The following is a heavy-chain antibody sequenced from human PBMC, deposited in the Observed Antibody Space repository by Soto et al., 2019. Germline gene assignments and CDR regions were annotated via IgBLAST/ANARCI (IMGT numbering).Heavy chain of an antibody. CDR3: AADRTYCDGDCYAD. CDR2: IVVGSGNT. J-gene: IGHJ4*02. CDR1: GFTFTNSA. Sequence: QMQLVQSGPEVKKPGTSVKVSSKASGFTFTNSAVKWVRQARGQRREWIGWIVVGSGNTNCAQKFQKRVTITREMSTGTACMELSSLRSEDTAVYYCAADRTYCDGDCYADWGTGTLFTVSS. V-gene: IGHV1-58*01. D-gene: IGHD2-21*02.